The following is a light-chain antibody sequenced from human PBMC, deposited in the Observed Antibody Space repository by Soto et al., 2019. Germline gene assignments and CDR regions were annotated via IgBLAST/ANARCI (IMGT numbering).Light chain of an antibody. CDR3: QQFRGT. Sequence: DIQMTQSPSTLSASVGDRVTITCRASQSISSWLAWYQQRPGKAPKRLIYAASSLQSGVPSRFSGSGSGTEFTLTISSLLPDDFATYYCQQFRGTFGQGTKVDI. V-gene: IGKV1-5*01. CDR2: AAS. CDR1: QSISSW. J-gene: IGKJ1*01.